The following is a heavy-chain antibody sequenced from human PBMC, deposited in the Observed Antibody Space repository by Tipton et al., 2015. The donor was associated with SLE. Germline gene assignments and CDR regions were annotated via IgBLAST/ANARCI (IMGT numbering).Heavy chain of an antibody. V-gene: IGHV4-59*08. CDR3: ARHPGSGWSFYFDN. D-gene: IGHD6-19*01. CDR2: IHYTGDT. Sequence: GSLRLSCSVSGASIGGYYWSWIRQPPGKGLEWIGYIHYTGDTNYNPSLDSRVTISADRSKNQFSLKLTSLTAADTAVYYCARHPGSGWSFYFDNWGQGTLVTVSS. J-gene: IGHJ4*02. CDR1: GASIGGYY.